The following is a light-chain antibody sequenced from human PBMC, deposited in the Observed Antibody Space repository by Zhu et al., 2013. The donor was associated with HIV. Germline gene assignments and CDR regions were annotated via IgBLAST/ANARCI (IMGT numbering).Light chain of an antibody. CDR2: GAS. CDR3: QQRVDLFS. V-gene: IGKV3D-20*02. CDR1: QSITTNY. J-gene: IGKJ4*01. Sequence: EIVLTQSPGTLSLSPGERATLSCRASQSITTNYLAWYQHKYGQAPRLLIYGASSRATGVPDRFSGSGSGTEFTLTISSLQSEDFAVYYCQQRVDLFSFGGGTRVEI.